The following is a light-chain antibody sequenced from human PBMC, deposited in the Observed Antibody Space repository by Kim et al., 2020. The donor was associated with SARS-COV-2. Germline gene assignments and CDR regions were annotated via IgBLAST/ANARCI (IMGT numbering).Light chain of an antibody. CDR1: EIGGKS. CDR3: QVWDSRSNQFV. CDR2: YDG. V-gene: IGLV3-21*04. J-gene: IGLJ1*01. Sequence: APGETARITCGGDEIGGKSVHWYQQKPGQAPVLVIYYDGDRPQGIPERFSDSNSGNTATLTISRVEAGDEADYYCQVWDSRSNQFVFGTGTKVTVL.